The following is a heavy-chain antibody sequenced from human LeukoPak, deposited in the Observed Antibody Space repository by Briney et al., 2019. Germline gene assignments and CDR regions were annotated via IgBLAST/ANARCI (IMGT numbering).Heavy chain of an antibody. Sequence: QSGGSLRLSCPASGFTFSSYAMSWVRQAPGKGLEWVSAISGSGGSTYYADSVKGRFTISRDNPKTALYLQLHRLRAEDTAVYYCAKDHRAGTLDHWGEGTLVTVSS. D-gene: IGHD1-7*01. CDR3: AKDHRAGTLDH. V-gene: IGHV3-23*01. J-gene: IGHJ4*02. CDR2: ISGSGGST. CDR1: GFTFSSYA.